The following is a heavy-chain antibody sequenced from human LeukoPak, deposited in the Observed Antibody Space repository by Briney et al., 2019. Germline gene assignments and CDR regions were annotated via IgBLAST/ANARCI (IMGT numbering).Heavy chain of an antibody. Sequence: GGSLRLSCAASGFTFSSYGMSWVRQAPGKGLEWVSGINWNGGSTGYADSVKGRFTISRDNAKNSLYLQMNSLRAEDTALYHSARAPPTTTDYGDYLTRWDYFDYWGQGTLVTVSS. V-gene: IGHV3-20*01. CDR1: GFTFSSYG. CDR2: INWNGGST. J-gene: IGHJ4*02. CDR3: ARAPPTTTDYGDYLTRWDYFDY. D-gene: IGHD4-17*01.